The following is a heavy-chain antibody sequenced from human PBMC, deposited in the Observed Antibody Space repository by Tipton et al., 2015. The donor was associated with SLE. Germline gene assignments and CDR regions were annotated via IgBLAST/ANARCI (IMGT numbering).Heavy chain of an antibody. Sequence: VQLVQSGGGVVRPGGSLRLSCAASGFTFDDYAMHWVRQAPGKGLEWVSGISWNSGSIGYVDSVKGRFTISRDNAKNSLYLQMNSLRAEDTALYYCAKGKGSGPSYGMDVWGQGTTVTVSS. J-gene: IGHJ6*02. CDR1: GFTFDDYA. V-gene: IGHV3-9*01. D-gene: IGHD3-10*01. CDR3: AKGKGSGPSYGMDV. CDR2: ISWNSGSI.